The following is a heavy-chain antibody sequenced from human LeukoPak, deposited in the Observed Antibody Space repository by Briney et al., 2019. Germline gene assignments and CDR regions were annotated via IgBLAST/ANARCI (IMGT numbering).Heavy chain of an antibody. CDR2: IYYSGST. J-gene: IGHJ4*02. D-gene: IGHD3-3*01. CDR3: ARNTYYDFWSGYPYYFDY. V-gene: IGHV4-39*07. CDR1: GGSISSSSYY. Sequence: SETLSLTCTVSGGSISSSSYYWGWIRQPPGKGPEWIGSIYYSGSTYYNPSPKSRVTISVDTSKNQFSLKLSSVTAADTAVYYCARNTYYDFWSGYPYYFDYWGQGTLVTVSS.